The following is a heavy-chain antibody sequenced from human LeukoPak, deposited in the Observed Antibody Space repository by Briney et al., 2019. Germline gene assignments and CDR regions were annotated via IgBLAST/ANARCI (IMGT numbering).Heavy chain of an antibody. D-gene: IGHD2-15*01. J-gene: IGHJ4*02. CDR2: IDPSDSYT. V-gene: IGHV5-10-1*01. Sequence: GESLKISCKGSGYSFTGYWISWVRQMPGKGLEWMGRIDPSDSYTNYSPSFQGRVTISADKSISTAYLQWSSLKASDTAMYYCARISVVVVAPNFDYWGQGTLVTVSS. CDR3: ARISVVVVAPNFDY. CDR1: GYSFTGYW.